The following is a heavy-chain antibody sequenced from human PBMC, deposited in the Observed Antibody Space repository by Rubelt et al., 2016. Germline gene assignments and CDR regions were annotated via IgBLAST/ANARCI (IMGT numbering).Heavy chain of an antibody. J-gene: IGHJ4*02. CDR1: GGSISSYY. Sequence: QVQLQESGPGLVKPSETLSLTCTVSGGSISSYYWSWIRQPPGKGLEWIGYIYYSGSTNYNPSLKSRVTISVDTSKNQFSLKLSSVTAADTAVYYCARHSYPGKIAFLFDYWGQGTLVTVSS. CDR2: IYYSGST. CDR3: ARHSYPGKIAFLFDY. V-gene: IGHV4-59*08. D-gene: IGHD3-22*01.